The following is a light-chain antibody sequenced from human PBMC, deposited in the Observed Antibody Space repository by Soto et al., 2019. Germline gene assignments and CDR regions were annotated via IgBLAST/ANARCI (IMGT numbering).Light chain of an antibody. CDR2: GAS. Sequence: DIQVTQSPSSLSASVGDRVTITCRASQSISNYLNWYQQKPGKAPKLLIYGASTLQSGVPSRFSGSGSGTDFTLTIISLQPADFATYYCQQGYGTPRTFGQGTKVEI. CDR3: QQGYGTPRT. CDR1: QSISNY. V-gene: IGKV1-39*01. J-gene: IGKJ2*01.